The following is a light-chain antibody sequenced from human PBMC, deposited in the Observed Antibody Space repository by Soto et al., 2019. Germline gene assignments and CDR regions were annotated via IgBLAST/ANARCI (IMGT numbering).Light chain of an antibody. J-gene: IGKJ1*01. CDR1: RRVGSNY. CDR3: QQYGSSRWT. Sequence: MVSTRYPESRSGCAVERATVCSRASRRVGSNYLAWYQQKPGQPPRLLIQDASRRATGIPARFSGSGSGADFTLTISRLEPEDFAVYYCQQYGSSRWTFGQGTKVDI. CDR2: DAS. V-gene: IGKV3-20*01.